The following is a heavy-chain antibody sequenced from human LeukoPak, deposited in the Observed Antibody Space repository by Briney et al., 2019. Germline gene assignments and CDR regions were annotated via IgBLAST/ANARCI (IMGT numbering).Heavy chain of an antibody. D-gene: IGHD3-22*01. V-gene: IGHV1-2*02. J-gene: IGHJ4*02. CDR1: GYTFTGYY. CDR3: ARDLYESSAYSDY. CDR2: INPNSGGT. Sequence: ASVKVSGKASGYTFTGYYMHWVRQAPGQGLEWMGWINPNSGGTNYAQKFQGRVTMTRDTSISTAYMELSRLRSDDTAVYYCARDLYESSAYSDYWGQGTLVTVSS.